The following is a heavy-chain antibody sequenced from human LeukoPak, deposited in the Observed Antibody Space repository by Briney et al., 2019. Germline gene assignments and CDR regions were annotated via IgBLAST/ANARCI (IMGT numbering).Heavy chain of an antibody. CDR2: ISAYNGNT. D-gene: IGHD3-22*01. CDR3: ARGGYYYDSSGYSDY. CDR1: GYTFTSYG. V-gene: IGHV1-18*01. J-gene: IGHJ4*02. Sequence: GASVKVSCKASGYTFTSYGISWVRQAPGQGPEWMGWISAYNGNTNYAQKLQGRVTMTTDTSTSTAYMELRSLRSDDTAVYYCARGGYYYDSSGYSDYWGQGTLVTVSS.